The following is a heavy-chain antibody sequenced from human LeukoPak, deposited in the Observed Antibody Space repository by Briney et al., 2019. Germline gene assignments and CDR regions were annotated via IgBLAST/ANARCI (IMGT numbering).Heavy chain of an antibody. CDR1: GFTFSSHG. V-gene: IGHV3-30*03. D-gene: IGHD5-18*01. Sequence: GGSLRLSCAASGFTFSSHGMHWVRQAPGKGLEWVAVISFDRTNTFYTDSVKGRFTISRDNSKNTLYLQVDSLRAEDTAVYYCARDLAVDTAMVKNCFDPWGQGTLVTVSS. J-gene: IGHJ5*02. CDR2: ISFDRTNT. CDR3: ARDLAVDTAMVKNCFDP.